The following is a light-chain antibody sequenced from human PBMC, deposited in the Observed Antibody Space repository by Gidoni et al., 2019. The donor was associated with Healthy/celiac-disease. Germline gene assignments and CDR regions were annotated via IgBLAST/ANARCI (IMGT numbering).Light chain of an antibody. J-gene: IGLJ2*01. CDR3: AAWDDSLNGVV. V-gene: IGLV1-44*01. CDR2: STN. Sequence: QSVLTQPPSASGTPGQRVTISCSGSSSNIRSNTVNWYQQLPGTAPKLLIYSTNQRPSGVPDRLSGSKCGTSASLAISGLQSEDEADYYCAAWDDSLNGVVFGGGTKLTGL. CDR1: SSNIRSNT.